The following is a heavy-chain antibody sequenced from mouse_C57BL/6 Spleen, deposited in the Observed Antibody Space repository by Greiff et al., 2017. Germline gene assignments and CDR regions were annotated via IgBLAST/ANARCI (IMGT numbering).Heavy chain of an antibody. J-gene: IGHJ4*01. CDR2: ISDGGSYT. V-gene: IGHV5-4*01. CDR1: GFTFSSYA. Sequence: DVMLVESGGGLVKPGGSLKLSCAASGFTFSSYAMSWVRQTPEKRLEWVATISDGGSYTYYPDNVKGRFTISRDNAKNNLYLQMSHLKSEDTAMYYCARDGNRRAMDYWGQGTSVTVSS. CDR3: ARDGNRRAMDY.